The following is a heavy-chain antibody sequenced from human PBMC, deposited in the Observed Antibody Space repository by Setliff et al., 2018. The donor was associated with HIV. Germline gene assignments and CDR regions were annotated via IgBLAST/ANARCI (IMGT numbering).Heavy chain of an antibody. CDR1: DASYSGTKHH. CDR3: VRQAFYYASGTYSHFYMDV. Sequence: KASETLSLTCTLSDASYSGTKHHWGWIRQPPGKGLEWIGSIDDSGMTYYSPSLRSRVTSSVDPSKIQFSLKLSSVAAADTAVYYCVRQAFYYASGTYSHFYMDVWGKGIAVTVSS. V-gene: IGHV4-39*01. J-gene: IGHJ6*03. D-gene: IGHD3-10*01. CDR2: IDDSGMT.